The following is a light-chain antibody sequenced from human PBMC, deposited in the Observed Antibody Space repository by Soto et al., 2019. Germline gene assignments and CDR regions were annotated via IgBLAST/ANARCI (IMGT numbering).Light chain of an antibody. CDR2: GAS. J-gene: IGKJ2*01. V-gene: IGKV3D-15*01. Sequence: EIVMTQSPATLSVSPGERVTLSCRASQSVTNKFAWYQQKPGQPPRLLIFGASARATGIPGRFSGSGSGTEFTLTISSLQSEDFAVYYCQQYNHWRTFGQGTKLEIK. CDR3: QQYNHWRT. CDR1: QSVTNK.